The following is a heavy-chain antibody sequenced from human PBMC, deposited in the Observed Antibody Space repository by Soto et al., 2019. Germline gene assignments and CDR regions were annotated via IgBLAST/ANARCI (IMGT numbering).Heavy chain of an antibody. J-gene: IGHJ5*02. CDR1: GASISGFY. Sequence: SETLCRTCTVSGASISGFYSSWIRESAGKGLEWIGRIYATGTTDYNPSLKSLVMMSVDTSKKQFSLKLRSVTAADTAVYYCVRDGTKTLRDWFDPWGQGISVTVSS. CDR3: VRDGTKTLRDWFDP. D-gene: IGHD1-1*01. CDR2: IYATGTT. V-gene: IGHV4-4*07.